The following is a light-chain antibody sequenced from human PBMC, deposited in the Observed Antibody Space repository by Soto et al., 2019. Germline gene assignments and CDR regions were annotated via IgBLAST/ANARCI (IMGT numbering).Light chain of an antibody. J-gene: IGLJ1*01. V-gene: IGLV2-23*02. Sequence: QACLTQPSPLSWSPGQSSTLSRPGTSSGCWSYNLVSWYQQHPGKAPKLMIYEVSKRPSGVSNRFSGSKSGNTASLTISGLQAEDEADYYCCSYAGSSTFSYVFGTGTKVTVL. CDR3: CSYAGSSTFSYV. CDR1: SSGCWSYNL. CDR2: EVS.